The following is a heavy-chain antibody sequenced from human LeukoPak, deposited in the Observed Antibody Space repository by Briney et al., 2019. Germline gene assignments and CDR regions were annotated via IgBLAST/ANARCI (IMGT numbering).Heavy chain of an antibody. CDR1: GGTFSSYA. D-gene: IGHD6-19*01. Sequence: SVKVSCKASGGTFSSYAISWVRQAPGQGLEWMGGIIPIFGTANYAQKFQGRVTITTDESTSTAYMELSSLRSEGTAVYYCASHSRYSSGWYDAHWFDPWGQGTLVTVSS. V-gene: IGHV1-69*05. CDR2: IIPIFGTA. J-gene: IGHJ5*02. CDR3: ASHSRYSSGWYDAHWFDP.